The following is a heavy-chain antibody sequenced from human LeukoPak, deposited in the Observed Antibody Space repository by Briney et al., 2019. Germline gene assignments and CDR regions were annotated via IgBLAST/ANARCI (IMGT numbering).Heavy chain of an antibody. CDR3: ARDRNSGVIGVNWFDP. J-gene: IGHJ5*02. Sequence: GASVKVSCKASGYTFTGYYMHWVRQAPGQGLEWKGWINPNSGGTNYAQKFQGRVTMTRDTSISTAYMELSRLRSDDTAVYYCARDRNSGVIGVNWFDPWGQGTLVTVSS. D-gene: IGHD3-10*01. V-gene: IGHV1-2*02. CDR2: INPNSGGT. CDR1: GYTFTGYY.